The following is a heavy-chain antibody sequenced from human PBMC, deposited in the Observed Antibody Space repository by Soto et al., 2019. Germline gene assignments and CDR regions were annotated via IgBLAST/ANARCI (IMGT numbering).Heavy chain of an antibody. CDR3: ARGLYGALPLRFLEWLLRYYIDY. CDR2: INHSGST. CDR1: GGSFSGYY. J-gene: IGHJ4*02. D-gene: IGHD3-3*01. Sequence: ASETLSLTCAVYGGSFSGYYWSWIRQPPGKGLEWIGEINHSGSTNYNPSLKSRVTISVDTSKNQFSLKLSSVTAADTAVYYCARGLYGALPLRFLEWLLRYYIDYWGQGTLVTVSS. V-gene: IGHV4-34*01.